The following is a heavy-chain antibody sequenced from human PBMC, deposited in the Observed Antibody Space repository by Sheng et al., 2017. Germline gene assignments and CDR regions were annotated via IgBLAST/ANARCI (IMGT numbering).Heavy chain of an antibody. J-gene: IGHJ3*02. Sequence: GFTVSSNYMSWVRQAPGKGLEWVSVIYSGGSTYYADSVKGRFTISRDNSKNTLYLQMNSLRAEDTAVYYCARVLMSYYYDSSGYPQDDAFDIWGQGTMVTVSS. D-gene: IGHD3-22*01. CDR2: IYSGGST. CDR1: GFTVSSNY. CDR3: ARVLMSYYYDSSGYPQDDAFDI. V-gene: IGHV3-66*01.